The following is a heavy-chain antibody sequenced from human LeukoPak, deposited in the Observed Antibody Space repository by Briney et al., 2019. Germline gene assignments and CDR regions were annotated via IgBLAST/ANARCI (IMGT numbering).Heavy chain of an antibody. V-gene: IGHV1-2*02. CDR2: INPNSGGT. CDR1: GYTFTGYY. CDR3: ARDPSFDILTGYYMGGDIDFSY. J-gene: IGHJ4*02. Sequence: ASVKVSCKASGYTFTGYYMHWVRQAPGQGLEWMGWINPNSGGTNYAQKLQGRVTMTTDTSTSTAYMELRSLRSDDTAVYYCARDPSFDILTGYYMGGDIDFSYWGQGTLVTVSS. D-gene: IGHD3-9*01.